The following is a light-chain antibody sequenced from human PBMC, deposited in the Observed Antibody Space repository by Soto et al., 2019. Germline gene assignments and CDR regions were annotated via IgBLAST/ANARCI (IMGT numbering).Light chain of an antibody. CDR3: QQYGSSIMYT. Sequence: DIVLTQSPGTLSLSPGASATLSCRASRSLARNYLAWYQQKPGQAPRLLFYGASTRATGVPDRFSGSGSGTDFVLVISRLEPEDFAIYYCQQYGSSIMYTFGQGTKLEI. CDR2: GAS. V-gene: IGKV3-20*01. CDR1: RSLARNY. J-gene: IGKJ2*01.